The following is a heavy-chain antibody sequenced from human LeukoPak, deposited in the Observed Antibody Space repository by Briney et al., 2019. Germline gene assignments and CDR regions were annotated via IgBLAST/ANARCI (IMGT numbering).Heavy chain of an antibody. J-gene: IGHJ4*02. Sequence: GGSLRLSCAASGFTFSSYSMNWVRQAPGKGLEWVSSISSSSSYIYYADSVKGRFTISRDNAKNSLYLQMNSLRAEDTAVYYCVFENVLLWFGELTIDYWGQGTLVTVSS. V-gene: IGHV3-21*01. CDR1: GFTFSSYS. CDR2: ISSSSSYI. CDR3: VFENVLLWFGELTIDY. D-gene: IGHD3-10*01.